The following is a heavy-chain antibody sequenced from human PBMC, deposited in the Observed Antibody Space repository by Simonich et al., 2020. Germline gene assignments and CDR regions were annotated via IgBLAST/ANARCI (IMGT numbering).Heavy chain of an antibody. V-gene: IGHV1-2*06. Sequence: QVQLVQSGAEVKKPGASVKVSCKASGYTFTGYYMHWVRQAPGQGLEWMGLINPNSCCTNHAQKFQGRVTMTRDTSISTAYMERSRLRSDDTAVYYCARDYGSGSYYNALSDYWGQGTLVTVSS. D-gene: IGHD3-10*01. CDR3: ARDYGSGSYYNALSDY. J-gene: IGHJ4*02. CDR2: INPNSCCT. CDR1: GYTFTGYY.